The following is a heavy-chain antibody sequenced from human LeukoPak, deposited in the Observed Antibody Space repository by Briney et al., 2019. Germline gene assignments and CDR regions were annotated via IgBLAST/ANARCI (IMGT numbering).Heavy chain of an antibody. D-gene: IGHD5-18*01. Sequence: QPGGSLRLSCAASGFTFSSYEMNWVRQAPGKGLEWVSYISSSGSTIYYADSMKGRFTISRDNAKNSLYLQMNSLRAEDTAVYYCARDPGYSYGFDYWGQGTLVTVSS. CDR1: GFTFSSYE. CDR3: ARDPGYSYGFDY. V-gene: IGHV3-48*03. J-gene: IGHJ4*02. CDR2: ISSSGSTI.